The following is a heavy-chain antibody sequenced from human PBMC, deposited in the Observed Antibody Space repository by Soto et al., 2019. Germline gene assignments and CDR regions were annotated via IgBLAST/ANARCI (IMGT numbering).Heavy chain of an antibody. CDR1: GFTFSSHN. CDR2: ISTGGTSI. D-gene: IGHD2-15*01. CDR3: VRGGNYRLDC. V-gene: IGHV3-48*01. J-gene: IGHJ4*02. Sequence: GGSLRLSCAASGFTFSSHNMNWVRQAPGKGLEWISYISTGGTSIYYADSVRGRFTISRDNAKNSLYLQMNSLRADDTALYYCVRGGNYRLDCWGQGTLVTVSS.